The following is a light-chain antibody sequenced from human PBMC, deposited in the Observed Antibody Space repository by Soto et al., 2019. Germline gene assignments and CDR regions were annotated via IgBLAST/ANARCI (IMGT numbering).Light chain of an antibody. CDR1: SFNIGNNY. CDR3: GTLDFGLSTAV. J-gene: IGLJ2*01. Sequence: QSVLTQPPSVSATPGQKVTISCSGSSFNIGNNYVSWYQQLPGTAPKLLIYDNNKRPSGIPALFSGSKSVTSATLDITGLKTGYEADYYFGTLDFGLSTAVFCGGTKLNVL. CDR2: DNN. V-gene: IGLV1-51*01.